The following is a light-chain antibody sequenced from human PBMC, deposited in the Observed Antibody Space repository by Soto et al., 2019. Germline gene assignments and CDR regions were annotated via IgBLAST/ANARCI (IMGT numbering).Light chain of an antibody. V-gene: IGKV1-5*03. CDR3: QLYNSYSEA. CDR1: QTTSSW. CDR2: KAS. Sequence: DIQMTQSPSTLSGSVGDRVTITCRASQTTSSWLAWYQQIPGKAPKLLIYKASTLKSGVPSRFSGSGSGTEFTLTISSLQPDDFATYYCQLYNSYSEAFGQGTKVDIK. J-gene: IGKJ1*01.